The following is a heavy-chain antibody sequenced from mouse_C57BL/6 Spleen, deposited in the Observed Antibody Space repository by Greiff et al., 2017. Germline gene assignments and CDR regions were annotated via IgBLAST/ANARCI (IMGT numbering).Heavy chain of an antibody. CDR3: ARHEDTWEGFAY. Sequence: QVHVKQSGAELVKPGASVKLSCKASGYTFTEYTIHWVKQRSGQGLEWIGWFYPGSGSIKYNEKFKDKATLTADKSSSTVYMELSRLTSEDSAVYFCARHEDTWEGFAYWGQGTLVTVSA. V-gene: IGHV1-62-2*01. D-gene: IGHD4-1*01. J-gene: IGHJ3*01. CDR2: FYPGSGSI. CDR1: GYTFTEYT.